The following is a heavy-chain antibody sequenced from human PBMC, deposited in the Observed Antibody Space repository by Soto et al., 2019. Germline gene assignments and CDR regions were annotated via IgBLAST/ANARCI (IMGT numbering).Heavy chain of an antibody. D-gene: IGHD1-26*01. CDR2: ISAYNGNT. J-gene: IGHJ6*02. V-gene: IGHV1-18*04. CDR3: ARVSGSYLYYYYYGMDV. CDR1: GYTFTSYG. Sequence: QVQLVQSGAEVKKPGASVKASCKASGYTFTSYGISWVRQAPGQGLEWMGWISAYNGNTNYAQKLQGRVTMTTDTSTSTAYMELRSLRSDDTAVYYCARVSGSYLYYYYYGMDVWGQGTTVTVSS.